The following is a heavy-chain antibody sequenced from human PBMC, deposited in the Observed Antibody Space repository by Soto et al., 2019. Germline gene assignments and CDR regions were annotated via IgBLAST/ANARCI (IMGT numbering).Heavy chain of an antibody. CDR3: ARHPGLRFLEWLPENYFDY. D-gene: IGHD3-3*01. Sequence: SETLSLTCTVSGGSISSSSDDGGWIRQPPGKGLEWIGSIYYSGSTYYNPSLKSRVTISVDTSKNQFSLKLSSVTAADTAVYYCARHPGLRFLEWLPENYFDYWGQGTLVTVSS. CDR2: IYYSGST. J-gene: IGHJ4*02. V-gene: IGHV4-39*01. CDR1: GGSISSSSDD.